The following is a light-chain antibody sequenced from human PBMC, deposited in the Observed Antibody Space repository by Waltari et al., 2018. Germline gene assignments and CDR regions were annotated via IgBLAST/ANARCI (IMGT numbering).Light chain of an antibody. CDR2: DES. Sequence: DIQMTQSPSSLSASVGDRVTITCQASQDISTYLNWYQQTPGKAPKLLIYDESSLETGVPSRFSGSGSGSDFTFTITSLQPEDIGTYYCEQCDSLPMTFGQGTRLEI. CDR1: QDISTY. J-gene: IGKJ5*01. CDR3: EQCDSLPMT. V-gene: IGKV1-33*01.